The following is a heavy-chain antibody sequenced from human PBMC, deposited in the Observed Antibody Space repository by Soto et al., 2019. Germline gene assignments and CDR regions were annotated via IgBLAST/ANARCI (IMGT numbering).Heavy chain of an antibody. V-gene: IGHV3-23*01. CDR3: AKDGWGAVAAFDI. D-gene: IGHD6-19*01. CDR1: GFTFSSYA. J-gene: IGHJ3*02. Sequence: GGSLRLSCAASGFTFSSYAMSWVRQAPGKGLEWVSAISGSGGSTYYADSVKGRFTISRDNSKNTLYLQMYSLRAEDTAVYYCAKDGWGAVAAFDIWGQGTMVTVSS. CDR2: ISGSGGST.